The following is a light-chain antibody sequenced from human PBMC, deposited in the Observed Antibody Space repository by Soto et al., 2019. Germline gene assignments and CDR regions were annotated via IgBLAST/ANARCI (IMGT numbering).Light chain of an antibody. V-gene: IGKV1-33*01. CDR3: QQYDNLLSIT. CDR2: DAS. CDR1: QDISNY. Sequence: DIQMTQSPSSLSASVGDRVTITCQASQDISNYLNWYQQKPGKAPKLLIYDASNLETGVPSRFSGSGSGTDFTFTISSLPPEDIATYYCQQYDNLLSITFGQGTRLEIK. J-gene: IGKJ5*01.